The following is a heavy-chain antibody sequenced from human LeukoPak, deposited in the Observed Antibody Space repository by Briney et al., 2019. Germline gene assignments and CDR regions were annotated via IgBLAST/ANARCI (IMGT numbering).Heavy chain of an antibody. D-gene: IGHD4-17*01. V-gene: IGHV1-24*01. CDR1: GYTLTELS. CDR3: ARGKNYGDYGDY. CDR2: FDPEDGET. J-gene: IGHJ4*02. Sequence: ASVKVSCKVSGYTLTELSMHWVRQAPGKGLEWMGGFDPEDGETIYAQKFQGRVTMTEDTSTDTAYMELSSLRSDDTAVYYCARGKNYGDYGDYWGQGTLVTVSS.